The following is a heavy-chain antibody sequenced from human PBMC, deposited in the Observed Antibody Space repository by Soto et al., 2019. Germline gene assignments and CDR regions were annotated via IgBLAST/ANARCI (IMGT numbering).Heavy chain of an antibody. Sequence: HLQLQESGSGLVKPSQTLSLTCAVSGGSISSGDYSWSWIRQPPGKGLEWIGYIYRGGSTYFNPSLKSRVTISVDRSKNQSSLKLSSVPAADTAVYYCASGSHVPHFWGQGTLVTVSS. J-gene: IGHJ4*02. CDR3: ASGSHVPHF. D-gene: IGHD6-6*01. CDR1: GGSISSGDYS. CDR2: IYRGGST. V-gene: IGHV4-30-2*01.